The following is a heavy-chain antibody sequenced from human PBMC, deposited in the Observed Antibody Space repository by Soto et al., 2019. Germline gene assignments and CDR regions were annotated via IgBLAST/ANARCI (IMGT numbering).Heavy chain of an antibody. CDR1: GGSISSYY. D-gene: IGHD4-17*01. V-gene: IGHV4-59*08. CDR3: ARQVDGDYEDC. CDR2: IYYSGST. Sequence: QVQLQESGPGLVKPSETLSLTCTVSGGSISSYYWSWIRQPPGKGLEWIGYIYYSGSTNYNPSLKRRVTMSVDRSKNQFSLKLSSVTAADTAVYYCARQVDGDYEDCWGQGTLVTVSS. J-gene: IGHJ4*02.